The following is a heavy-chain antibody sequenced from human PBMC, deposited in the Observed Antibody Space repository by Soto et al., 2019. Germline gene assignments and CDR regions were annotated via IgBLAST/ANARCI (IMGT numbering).Heavy chain of an antibody. V-gene: IGHV1-69*13. D-gene: IGHD4-4*01. Sequence: GASVKVSCKASGGTFSSYAISWVRQAPGQGLEWMGGIIPIFGTANYAQKFQGRVTITADESTSTAYMELSSLRSEDTAVYYCASNSVRTTVTTRGYYYYGMDVWGQGTTVTVSS. CDR3: ASNSVRTTVTTRGYYYYGMDV. J-gene: IGHJ6*02. CDR1: GGTFSSYA. CDR2: IIPIFGTA.